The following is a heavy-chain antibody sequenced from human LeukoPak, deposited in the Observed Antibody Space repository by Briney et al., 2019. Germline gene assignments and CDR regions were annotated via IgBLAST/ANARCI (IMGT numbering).Heavy chain of an antibody. V-gene: IGHV3-53*01. D-gene: IGHD1-14*01. CDR2: LYSDVNT. CDR1: GFTVITND. CDR3: ARGVEPLAANTLAY. Sequence: PGGSLRLSCAASGFTVITNDMTWVRQAPGKGLEWVSVLYSDVNTKFADSVQGRFTISRDNSKNTLYLEMNSLSPDDTAVYYCARGVEPLAANTLAYWGQGTLVTASS. J-gene: IGHJ4*02.